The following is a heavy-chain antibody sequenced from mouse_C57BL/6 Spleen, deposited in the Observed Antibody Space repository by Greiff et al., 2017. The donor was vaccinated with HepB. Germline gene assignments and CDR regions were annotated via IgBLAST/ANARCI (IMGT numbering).Heavy chain of an antibody. CDR2: IYPGDGDT. CDR3: ARRDGGFAY. Sequence: VQLQQSGAELVKPGASVKISCKASGYAFSSYWINWVKQRPGKGLEWIGQIYPGDGDTNYNGKFKGKATLTADKSSSTAYMQLSSLTSEDSAVYFCARRDGGFAYWGQGTLVTVSA. J-gene: IGHJ3*01. CDR1: GYAFSSYW. D-gene: IGHD1-2*01. V-gene: IGHV1-80*01.